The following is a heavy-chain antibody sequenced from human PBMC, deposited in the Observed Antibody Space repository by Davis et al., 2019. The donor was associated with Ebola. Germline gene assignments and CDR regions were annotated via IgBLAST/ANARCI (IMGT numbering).Heavy chain of an antibody. Sequence: SVKVSCKTSGDTFRRHGISWVRQAPGQGLEWLGGVIPILGITNRSQKFWGRLTITADESTTTVYMELNSLRSDDTAVYYCARDEGARSTAAAFDIWGQGTVVTVSS. V-gene: IGHV1-69*10. CDR3: ARDEGARSTAAAFDI. CDR2: VIPILGIT. J-gene: IGHJ3*02. CDR1: GDTFRRHG. D-gene: IGHD6-6*01.